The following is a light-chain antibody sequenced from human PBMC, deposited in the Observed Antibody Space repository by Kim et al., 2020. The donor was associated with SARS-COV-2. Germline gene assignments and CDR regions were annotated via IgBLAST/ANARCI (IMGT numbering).Light chain of an antibody. CDR1: VLSRKY. J-gene: IGLJ3*02. CDR2: KDV. CDR3: YSAADNDMWV. V-gene: IGLV3-27*01. Sequence: SYELTQPSSVSVSPGQTAKITCSGDVLSRKYARWFQRKPGQAPVLVIHKDVERPSGIPERFSGSSSGSTVTLIISGAQIEDEAEYYCYSAADNDMWVFGGGTQLTVL.